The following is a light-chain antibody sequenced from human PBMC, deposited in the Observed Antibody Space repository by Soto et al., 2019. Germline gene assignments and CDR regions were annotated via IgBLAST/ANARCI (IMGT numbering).Light chain of an antibody. CDR2: AAA. CDR1: QDISSW. J-gene: IGKJ2*01. Sequence: DRQMTQSPSSVSASVGDRVIITCRASQDISSWLAWYQQKPGKDPKLLIYAAATLQGGVPSRFSGSGSGTDFTLTINSLQPEDFATYYCQQANSVPYTFGQGTKVDIK. V-gene: IGKV1-12*01. CDR3: QQANSVPYT.